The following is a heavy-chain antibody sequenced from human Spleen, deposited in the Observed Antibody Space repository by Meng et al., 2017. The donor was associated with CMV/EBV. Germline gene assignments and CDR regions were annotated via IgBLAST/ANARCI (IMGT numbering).Heavy chain of an antibody. CDR1: GGTFSSYA. J-gene: IGHJ6*02. CDR2: IIPIFGTA. CDR3: ARFSSSPYYYYGMDV. Sequence: SVKVSCKASGGTFSSYAISWVRQAPGQGLEWMGGIIPIFGTANYAQKFQGRVTITRDTSTSTVYMELSSLRSEDTAVYYCARFSSSPYYYYGMDVWGQGTTVTVSS. V-gene: IGHV1-69*05. D-gene: IGHD6-6*01.